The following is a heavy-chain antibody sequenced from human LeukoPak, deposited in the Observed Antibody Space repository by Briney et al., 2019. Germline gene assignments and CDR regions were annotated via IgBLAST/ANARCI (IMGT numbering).Heavy chain of an antibody. V-gene: IGHV4-34*01. D-gene: IGHD6-6*01. J-gene: IGHJ4*02. CDR1: GGSFSGYY. CDR3: ARRSPYSDSSGVH. Sequence: SETLSLTRAVYGGSFSGYYWTWVRQPPGKGLEWIGEINHSGSSNYNPTLKSRVIISVDTSKNQFSLKLRFVTAADTAVYYCARRSPYSDSSGVHWGQGTLVTVSS. CDR2: INHSGSS.